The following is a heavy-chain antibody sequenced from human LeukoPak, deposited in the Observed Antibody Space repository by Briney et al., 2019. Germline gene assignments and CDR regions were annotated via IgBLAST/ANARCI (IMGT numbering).Heavy chain of an antibody. CDR2: IYYSGST. CDR1: GGSISSGGYY. J-gene: IGHJ4*02. V-gene: IGHV4-31*03. D-gene: IGHD1-26*01. Sequence: SETLSLTCTVSGGSISSGGYYWSWIRQHPGKGLEWIGYIYYSGSTYYNPSLKSRVTISADTSKNQFSLKLSSVTAADTAVYYCASTEAGGVGAPVPFDYWGQGTLVTVSS. CDR3: ASTEAGGVGAPVPFDY.